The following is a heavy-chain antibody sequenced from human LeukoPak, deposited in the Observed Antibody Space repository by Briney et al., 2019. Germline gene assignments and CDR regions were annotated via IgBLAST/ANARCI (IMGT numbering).Heavy chain of an antibody. CDR2: IYYSGST. V-gene: IGHV4-59*08. D-gene: IGHD2-8*01. J-gene: IGHJ5*02. Sequence: SESLSLTCAASGGSISSYYWSWVRQPPGKGLEWVGYIYYSGSTNYNPSLKSRVTISVDTSKNQFSLKLSSVTAADTAVYYCARSWSIFWFDPWGQGTLVTVPS. CDR3: ARSWSIFWFDP. CDR1: GGSISSYY.